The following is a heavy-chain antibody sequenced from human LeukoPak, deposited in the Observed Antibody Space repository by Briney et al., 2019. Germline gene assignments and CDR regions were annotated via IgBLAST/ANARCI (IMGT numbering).Heavy chain of an antibody. CDR2: ISGSGGST. CDR1: GFTFSSYA. CDR3: AKDLWSALAEFYYYMDV. D-gene: IGHD6-19*01. Sequence: GGSLRLSCAASGFTFSSYAMSWVRQAPGKGLEWVSAISGSGGSTYYADSVKGRFTISRDNSKNTLYLQMNSLRAEDTAVYYCAKDLWSALAEFYYYMDVWGKGTTVTVSS. V-gene: IGHV3-23*01. J-gene: IGHJ6*03.